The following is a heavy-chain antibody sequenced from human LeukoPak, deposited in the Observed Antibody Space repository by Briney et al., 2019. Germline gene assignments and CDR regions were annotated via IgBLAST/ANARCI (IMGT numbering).Heavy chain of an antibody. D-gene: IGHD2-21*02. CDR2: IKQDGSEK. J-gene: IGHJ6*03. CDR1: GVTFHGYY. Sequence: GGSLRLSCAASGVTFHGYYMSWVRQAPGKGLEWVANIKQDGSEKYYVDSVKGRFTISRDNAKNSLYLQMNSLRAEDTAVYYCARSEGLPTYYYYYMDVWGKGTTVTVSS. CDR3: ARSEGLPTYYYYYMDV. V-gene: IGHV3-7*01.